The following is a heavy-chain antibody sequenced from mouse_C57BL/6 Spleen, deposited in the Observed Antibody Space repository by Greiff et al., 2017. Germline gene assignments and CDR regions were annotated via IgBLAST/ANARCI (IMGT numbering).Heavy chain of an antibody. Sequence: VQLQQSGAELMKPGASVKLSCKATGYTFTGYWIEWVKQRPGHGLEWIGEILPGSGSTNYNEKFKGKATFTADTSSNTAYMQLSSLTTEDSAIYYCARDGQYYYGSRGWFAYWGQGTLVTVSA. CDR3: ARDGQYYYGSRGWFAY. D-gene: IGHD1-1*01. J-gene: IGHJ3*01. V-gene: IGHV1-9*01. CDR2: ILPGSGST. CDR1: GYTFTGYW.